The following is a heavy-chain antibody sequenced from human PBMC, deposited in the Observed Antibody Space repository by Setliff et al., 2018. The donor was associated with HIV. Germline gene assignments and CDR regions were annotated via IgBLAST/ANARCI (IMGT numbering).Heavy chain of an antibody. Sequence: SETLSLTCTVSAASIRSHYWSWIRQSPGKGLEWIGNFYYTGSTDYNPSFKSRVTISLDKSDNQISLNLSSATAADTAVYYCARHTVFVRYFDHWGQGMLVTVSS. CDR2: FYYTGST. J-gene: IGHJ4*02. V-gene: IGHV4-59*11. CDR3: ARHTVFVRYFDH. CDR1: AASIRSHY. D-gene: IGHD2-2*02.